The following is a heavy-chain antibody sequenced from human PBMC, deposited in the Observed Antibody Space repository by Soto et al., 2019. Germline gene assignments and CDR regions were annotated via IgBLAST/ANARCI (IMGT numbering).Heavy chain of an antibody. Sequence: WTWIRQHPQKGLEWIGYIYSRGNTYDSPSFTSRVDIAVASSQNLFSLMLTSVTAADTAVYYCARARPCSYFVLEHWGQGTLVTVSS. D-gene: IGHD3-10*01. J-gene: IGHJ1*01. CDR2: IYSRGNT. V-gene: IGHV4-31*02. CDR3: ARARPCSYFVLEH.